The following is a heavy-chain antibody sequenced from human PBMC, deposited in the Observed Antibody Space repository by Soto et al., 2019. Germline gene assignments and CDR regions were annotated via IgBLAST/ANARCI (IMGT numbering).Heavy chain of an antibody. V-gene: IGHV3-23*01. CDR3: AKRFGIVGASIDY. CDR1: GFTFSSYA. Sequence: GGSLRLSCAASGFTFSSYAMSWVRQAPGKGLEWVSGISGSGGSTYYADSVKGRFTISRDDSKNTLYLQMNSLRAEDTAVYYCAKRFGIVGASIDYWGQGTLVTVSS. CDR2: ISGSGGST. J-gene: IGHJ4*02. D-gene: IGHD1-26*01.